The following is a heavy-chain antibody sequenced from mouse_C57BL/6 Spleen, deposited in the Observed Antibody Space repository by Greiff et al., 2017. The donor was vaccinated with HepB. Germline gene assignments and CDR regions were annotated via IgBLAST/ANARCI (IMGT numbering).Heavy chain of an antibody. D-gene: IGHD3-2*02. CDR1: GYTFTSYW. Sequence: VQLQQPGAELVKPGASVKMSCKASGYTFTSYWITWVKQRPGQGLEWIGDIYPGSGSTNYNEKFKSKATLTVDTSSSTAYMQLSSLTSEDSAVYYCGRGGQLRLPFAYWGQGTLVTVSA. J-gene: IGHJ3*01. V-gene: IGHV1-55*01. CDR3: GRGGQLRLPFAY. CDR2: IYPGSGST.